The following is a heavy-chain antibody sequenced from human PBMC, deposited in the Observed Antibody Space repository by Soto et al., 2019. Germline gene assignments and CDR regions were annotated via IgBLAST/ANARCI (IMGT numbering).Heavy chain of an antibody. V-gene: IGHV1-8*01. D-gene: IGHD6-13*01. Sequence: QVQLVQSGAEVKKPGASVKVSCKTSGYTFTSYDINWVRQATGQGFEWMGWMNPNSGNTGYAQKFQGRITMTRNTSINTAYMELSGLRSEDTAVYYCARAAVGYDYWGQGTLVTVSS. CDR2: MNPNSGNT. CDR3: ARAAVGYDY. CDR1: GYTFTSYD. J-gene: IGHJ4*02.